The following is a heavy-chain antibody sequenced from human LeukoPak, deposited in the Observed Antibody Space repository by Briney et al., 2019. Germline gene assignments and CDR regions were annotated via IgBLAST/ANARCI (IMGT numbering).Heavy chain of an antibody. CDR1: GFTFSSYG. V-gene: IGHV3-33*08. CDR2: IWYDGSNK. Sequence: GRSLRLSCAASGFTFSSYGMHWVRQAPGKGLEWVAVIWYDGSNKYYADSVKGRFTISRDNSKNTLYLQMNSLRAEDTAVYYCAREDWEYDFWSGSRKYSYYGMDVWGQGTTVTVSS. J-gene: IGHJ6*02. D-gene: IGHD3-3*01. CDR3: AREDWEYDFWSGSRKYSYYGMDV.